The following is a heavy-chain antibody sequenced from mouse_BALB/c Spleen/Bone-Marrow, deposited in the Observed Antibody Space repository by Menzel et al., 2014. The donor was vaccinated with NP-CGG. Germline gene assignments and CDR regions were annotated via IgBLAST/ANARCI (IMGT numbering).Heavy chain of an antibody. Sequence: QVQLQQPGAELVKPGASVKLSCMASGSTFTSYWIHWVKQRPGQGPEWIGEINPSNGRTNYNEKFKSKATLTEDKSSSTAYMQLSSLTSEDSAVYYCARDGNYRYAMDYWGQGTSVTVSS. D-gene: IGHD2-1*01. V-gene: IGHV1S81*02. CDR2: INPSNGRT. CDR1: GSTFTSYW. CDR3: ARDGNYRYAMDY. J-gene: IGHJ4*01.